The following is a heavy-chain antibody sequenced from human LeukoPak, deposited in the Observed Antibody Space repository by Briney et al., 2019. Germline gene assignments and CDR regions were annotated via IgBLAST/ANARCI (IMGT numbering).Heavy chain of an antibody. CDR3: ARETYYHRSGSYYTHVFDI. J-gene: IGHJ3*02. V-gene: IGHV4-61*02. CDR1: GGSISSGSYY. D-gene: IGHD3-10*01. Sequence: SQTLSLTCTVSGGSISSGSYYWSWIRQPAGKGLEWIGRIYTSGSTNYNPSLKSRVTISVDTSKNQFSLKLNSVTAADTAVYYCARETYYHRSGSYYTHVFDIWGQGTMVTVSS. CDR2: IYTSGST.